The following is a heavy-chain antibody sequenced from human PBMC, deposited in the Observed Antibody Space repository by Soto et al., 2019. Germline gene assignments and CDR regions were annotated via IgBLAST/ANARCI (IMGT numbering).Heavy chain of an antibody. CDR2: FSGSGGTT. D-gene: IGHD3-10*01. V-gene: IGHV3-23*01. J-gene: IGHJ6*02. Sequence: EVQLLESGGGLVQPGGSLRLSCAASGFTFSSYAMSWVRQAPGKGLEWVSAFSGSGGTTYYADSVKGRFTISRDNSKNTLYLKMNSLRAEDTAVYYCATEYYYGSGSYYYYYYGMDVWGQGTTVTVSS. CDR3: ATEYYYGSGSYYYYYYGMDV. CDR1: GFTFSSYA.